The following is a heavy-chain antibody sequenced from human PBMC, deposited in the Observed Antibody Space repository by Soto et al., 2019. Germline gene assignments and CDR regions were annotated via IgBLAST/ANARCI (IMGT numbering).Heavy chain of an antibody. V-gene: IGHV1-18*04. CDR1: GYTFTSYG. CDR3: ARARDGSGSYLVARLANSFDP. Sequence: GFSVEVSCKASGYTFTSYGISWVRQAPGQGRDCMGSIRTYNGTPNSAQKLQGRVTMTTDTCTSTAYMELSGLRSDDAAVYYCARARDGSGSYLVARLANSFDPWDQGTRVTVSS. J-gene: IGHJ5*02. D-gene: IGHD3-10*01. CDR2: IRTYNGTP.